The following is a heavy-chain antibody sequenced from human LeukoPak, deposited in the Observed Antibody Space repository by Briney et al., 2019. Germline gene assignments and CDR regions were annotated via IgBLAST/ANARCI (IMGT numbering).Heavy chain of an antibody. V-gene: IGHV1-69*06. Sequence: SVKLSCKTSGGTFSSYAISWGPQAPGQGLEWRGGIIPIFGTANYAQKFQGRVTITADKSTSTAYMELSSLRSEDTAVYYCARDAGYCSSTSCYGWGQGTLVTVSS. CDR2: IIPIFGTA. D-gene: IGHD2-2*01. CDR3: ARDAGYCSSTSCYG. J-gene: IGHJ4*02. CDR1: GGTFSSYA.